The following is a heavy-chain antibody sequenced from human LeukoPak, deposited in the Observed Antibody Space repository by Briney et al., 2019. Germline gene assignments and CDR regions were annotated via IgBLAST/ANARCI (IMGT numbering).Heavy chain of an antibody. CDR1: SGSISSSSYY. D-gene: IGHD3-3*01. CDR2: IYYSGST. Sequence: SETLSLTCTISSGSISSSSYYWGWIRQPPGKGLEWIGSIYYSGSTYYNPSLKSRVTISVDTSKNQFSLKLSSVTAADTAVYCCARHADFWSGYYYFDYWGQGTLVTVSS. V-gene: IGHV4-39*01. J-gene: IGHJ4*02. CDR3: ARHADFWSGYYYFDY.